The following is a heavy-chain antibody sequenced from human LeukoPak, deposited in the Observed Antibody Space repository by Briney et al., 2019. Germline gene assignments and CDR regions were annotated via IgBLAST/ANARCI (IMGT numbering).Heavy chain of an antibody. Sequence: GGSLRLSCAASGFTFSSYGMHWVRQAPGKGLEWVAVISYDGSNKYYADSVKGRFTISRDNSKNTLYLQMNSLRAEDTAVYYCARDRPTYGSGSSNAFDIWGQGTMVTVSS. D-gene: IGHD3-10*01. CDR1: GFTFSSYG. CDR3: ARDRPTYGSGSSNAFDI. CDR2: ISYDGSNK. V-gene: IGHV3-30*03. J-gene: IGHJ3*02.